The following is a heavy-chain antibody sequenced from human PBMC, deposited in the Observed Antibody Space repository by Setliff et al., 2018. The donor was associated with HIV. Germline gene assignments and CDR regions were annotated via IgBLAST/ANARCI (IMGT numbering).Heavy chain of an antibody. V-gene: IGHV3-7*01. J-gene: IGHJ6*02. D-gene: IGHD3-10*01. Sequence: PGGSLRLSCAASRFDFNNYWMCWVRQAPGKGLEWVANIGQDGSEKNYVDSVKGRFTISRDNAKNSMDLQMNSLRAEDTAIHYCARKLRPGHGVDVWGQGTTVTVSS. CDR1: RFDFNNYW. CDR3: ARKLRPGHGVDV. CDR2: IGQDGSEK.